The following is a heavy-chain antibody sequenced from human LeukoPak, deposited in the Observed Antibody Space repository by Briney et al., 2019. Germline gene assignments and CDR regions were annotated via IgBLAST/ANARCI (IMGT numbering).Heavy chain of an antibody. CDR3: ARGTDAYKIGNI. CDR1: GGSFKGYY. D-gene: IGHD5-24*01. J-gene: IGHJ4*02. V-gene: IGHV4-34*01. Sequence: SETLSLPCAVFGGSFKGYYLTWIPHSPGKSLEWVGEIHPTEGGHYNPSLESRVTMSVDTSKTQFSLRVNSVTAADTAVYFCARGTDAYKIGNIWGQGSLVTVSS. CDR2: IHPTEGG.